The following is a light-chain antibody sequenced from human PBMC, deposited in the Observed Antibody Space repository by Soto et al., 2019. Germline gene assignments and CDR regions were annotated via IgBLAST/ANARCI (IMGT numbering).Light chain of an antibody. J-gene: IGKJ1*01. CDR3: QQYGSSPTWT. Sequence: EIVMTQSPATLSVSPGERATLSCRASQSVSSNLAWYQQKPGQAPGLLIYGTSSRATGIPDRFSGSGSGTDFTLTISRLEPEDFAVYYCQQYGSSPTWTFGQGTKVDI. CDR2: GTS. V-gene: IGKV3-20*01. CDR1: QSVSSN.